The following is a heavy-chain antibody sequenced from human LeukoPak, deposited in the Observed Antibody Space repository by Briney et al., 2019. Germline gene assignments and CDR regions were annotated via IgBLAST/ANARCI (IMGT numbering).Heavy chain of an antibody. CDR1: GFTFDDYT. D-gene: IGHD1-26*01. CDR3: AKDGGRGGSYYGDFDY. J-gene: IGHJ4*02. Sequence: GGSLGLSCAASGFTFDDYTMHWVRQAPGKGLEWVSLISWDGGSTYYADSVKGRFTISRDNSKNSLYLQMNSLRTEDTALYYCAKDGGRGGSYYGDFDYWGQGTLVTVSS. CDR2: ISWDGGST. V-gene: IGHV3-43*01.